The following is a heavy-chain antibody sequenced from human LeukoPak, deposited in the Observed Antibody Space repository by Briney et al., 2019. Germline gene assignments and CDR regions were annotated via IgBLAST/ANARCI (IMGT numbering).Heavy chain of an antibody. CDR3: AKDRFRYYGSGSYADY. D-gene: IGHD3-10*01. J-gene: IGHJ4*02. V-gene: IGHV3-23*01. CDR1: GFTFSSYA. CDR2: ISGIGGST. Sequence: GGSLRLSCAASGFTFSSYAMSWVRQAPGKGLEWVSAISGIGGSTYYADSVKGRFTISRDNSKNTLYLQMNSLRAEDTAVYYCAKDRFRYYGSGSYADYWGQGTLVTVSS.